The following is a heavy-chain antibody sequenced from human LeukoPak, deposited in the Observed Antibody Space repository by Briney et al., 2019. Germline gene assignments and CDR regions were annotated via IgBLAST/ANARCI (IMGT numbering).Heavy chain of an antibody. V-gene: IGHV4-59*01. D-gene: IGHD3-16*01. J-gene: IGHJ6*02. CDR3: ARDPGPGYGGYYYYYGMDV. CDR1: GGSISNYY. CDR2: SYSSGNA. Sequence: SETLSLTCTVSGGSISNYYWYWMRKPPGKGLEWIAYSYSSGNANYNPSLKSRVTISVDTSMNQFSLKLSSVTAADTAVYYCARDPGPGYGGYYYYYGMDVWGQGTTVTVSS.